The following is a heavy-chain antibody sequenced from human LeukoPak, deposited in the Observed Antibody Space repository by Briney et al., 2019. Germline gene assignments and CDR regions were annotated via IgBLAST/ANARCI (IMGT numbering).Heavy chain of an antibody. Sequence: PSETLSLTCTVSGGSISSYYWSWIRQPAGKGLEWIGRIYTSGSTNYNPSLKSRVTMSVDTSKNQFSLKLSSVTAADTAVYYCAADLNYYDSSGYFVYWGQGTLVTVSS. D-gene: IGHD3-22*01. CDR1: GGSISSYY. CDR3: AADLNYYDSSGYFVY. CDR2: IYTSGST. J-gene: IGHJ4*02. V-gene: IGHV4-4*07.